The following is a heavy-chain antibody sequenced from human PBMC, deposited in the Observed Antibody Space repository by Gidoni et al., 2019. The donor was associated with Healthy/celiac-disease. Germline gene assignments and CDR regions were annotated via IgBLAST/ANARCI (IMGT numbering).Heavy chain of an antibody. V-gene: IGHV4-34*01. J-gene: IGHJ6*02. CDR1: GGSFSGYS. D-gene: IGHD2-2*02. CDR2: INHSGST. Sequence: QVQLQQWGAGLLKPSETLSLTCAVYGGSFSGYSWSWIRQPPGKGLEWIGEINHSGSTNYNPSLKSRVTISVDTSKNQFSLKLSSVNAADTAVYYCARINTATATPPSYYYGMDVWGQGTTVTVSS. CDR3: ARINTATATPPSYYYGMDV.